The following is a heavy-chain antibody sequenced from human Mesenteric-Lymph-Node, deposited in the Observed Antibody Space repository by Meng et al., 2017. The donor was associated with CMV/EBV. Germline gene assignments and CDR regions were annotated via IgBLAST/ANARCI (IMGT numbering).Heavy chain of an antibody. CDR3: VKDHLYSNSPLDP. CDR2: IYYSGST. Sequence: SETLSLTCTVSGGSISSYYWSWIRQPPGKGLEWIGYIYYSGSTNYNPSLKSRVTISVDTSKNQFSLKLSSVTAADTAVYYCVKDHLYSNSPLDPWGQGTLVTVSS. J-gene: IGHJ5*02. V-gene: IGHV4-59*01. D-gene: IGHD6-6*01. CDR1: GGSISSYY.